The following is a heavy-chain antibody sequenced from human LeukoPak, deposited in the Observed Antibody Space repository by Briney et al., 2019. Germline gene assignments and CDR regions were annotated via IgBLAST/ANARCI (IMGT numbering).Heavy chain of an antibody. J-gene: IGHJ4*02. Sequence: SETLSLTCTVSGGSISSGDHYWSWIRQPPGKGLEWIGYIYYSGSTYYNPSLKSRITISVDTSKNQFSLRLSSVTAADTAVYYCARGLVYDILTGYYDPQAYFDYWGQGTVVTVSS. CDR1: GGSISSGDHY. CDR3: ARGLVYDILTGYYDPQAYFDY. V-gene: IGHV4-30-4*01. D-gene: IGHD3-9*01. CDR2: IYYSGST.